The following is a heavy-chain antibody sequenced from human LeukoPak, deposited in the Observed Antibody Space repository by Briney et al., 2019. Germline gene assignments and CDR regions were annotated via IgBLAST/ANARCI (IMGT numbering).Heavy chain of an antibody. CDR1: GFTVSSNY. D-gene: IGHD3-16*01. Sequence: PGGSLRLSCAASGFTVSSNYMSWVRQAPGKGLEWVSVIYSGGSTYYADSVKGRFTISRDNSKNTLYLQMNSLRAEDTAVYYCVRLTYYYYYMDVWGKGTTVTVSS. CDR2: IYSGGST. CDR3: VRLTYYYYYMDV. V-gene: IGHV3-66*02. J-gene: IGHJ6*03.